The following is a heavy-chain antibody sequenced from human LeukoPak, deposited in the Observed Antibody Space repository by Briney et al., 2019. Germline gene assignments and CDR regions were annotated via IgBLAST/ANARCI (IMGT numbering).Heavy chain of an antibody. Sequence: ASVKVSCKASGYTFTSYGISWVRQAPGQGLEWMGWISAYNGNTNYAQKLQGRVTMTTDTSTSTAYMELRSLRSDDTAVYYCARDGPIAAAGSKLYYYYMDVWGKGTTVTVSS. D-gene: IGHD6-13*01. V-gene: IGHV1-18*01. CDR1: GYTFTSYG. CDR3: ARDGPIAAAGSKLYYYYMDV. CDR2: ISAYNGNT. J-gene: IGHJ6*03.